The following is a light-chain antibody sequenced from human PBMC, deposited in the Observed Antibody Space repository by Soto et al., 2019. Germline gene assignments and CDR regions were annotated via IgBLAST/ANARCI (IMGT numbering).Light chain of an antibody. Sequence: EIVLTQSPGTLSLSPGERATLSCRASQSVISTYLAWYQQKPGQAPRLLIYGASSMATGIPDRFSGSGSGTDFTLSIRRRWHEEFEVYYCQHYGSSFTFGPGSKVDIK. CDR2: GAS. CDR1: QSVISTY. V-gene: IGKV3-20*01. J-gene: IGKJ3*01. CDR3: QHYGSSFT.